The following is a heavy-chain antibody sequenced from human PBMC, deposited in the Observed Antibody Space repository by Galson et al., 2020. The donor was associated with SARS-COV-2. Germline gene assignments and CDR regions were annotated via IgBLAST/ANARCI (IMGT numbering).Heavy chain of an antibody. Sequence: GESLKISCEVSGYTFINYWIAWVRQTPGKGLEWMGMIYPGDSDTKYSPSFQGQVTISVDESDNTAYLQWTSLKASDSAKYYCARQGIADTLGAAYWGQGTVVTGSS. CDR3: ARQGIADTLGAAY. J-gene: IGHJ4*02. CDR1: GYTFINYW. CDR2: IYPGDSDT. D-gene: IGHD3-16*01. V-gene: IGHV5-51*01.